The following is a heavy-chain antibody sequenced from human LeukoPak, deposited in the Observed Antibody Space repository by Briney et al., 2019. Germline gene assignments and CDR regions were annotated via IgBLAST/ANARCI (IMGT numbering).Heavy chain of an antibody. CDR2: ISSSSSYI. D-gene: IGHD5-12*01. CDR1: GFTFSSYS. J-gene: IGHJ5*02. Sequence: GGSLRLSCAASGFTFSSYSMNWVRQAPGKGLEWVSSISSSSSYIYYADSVKGRFTISRDNAKNSLFLQMNSLRAEDTASYYCAKGSGYDFIGWFDPWGQGTLVTVSS. V-gene: IGHV3-21*04. CDR3: AKGSGYDFIGWFDP.